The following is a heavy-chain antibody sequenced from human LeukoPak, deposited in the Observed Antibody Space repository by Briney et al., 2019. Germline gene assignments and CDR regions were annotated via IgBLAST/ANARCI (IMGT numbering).Heavy chain of an antibody. V-gene: IGHV3-30*18. CDR1: GFTFSSYG. Sequence: GGSLRLSCAASGFTFSSYGMHWVRQAPGKGLEWVAVISYDGSNKYYADSVKGRFTISRDNSKNTLYLQMNSLRAEDTAVYYCAKGRQLLWALFGYWGQGTLVTVSS. CDR3: AKGRQLLWALFGY. J-gene: IGHJ4*02. CDR2: ISYDGSNK. D-gene: IGHD2-2*01.